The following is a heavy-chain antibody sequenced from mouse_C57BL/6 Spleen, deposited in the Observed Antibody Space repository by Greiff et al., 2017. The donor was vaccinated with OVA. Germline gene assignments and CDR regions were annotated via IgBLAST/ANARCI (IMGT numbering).Heavy chain of an antibody. CDR1: GYSFTDYN. J-gene: IGHJ2*01. D-gene: IGHD1-1*01. V-gene: IGHV1-39*01. Sequence: EVKLMESGPELVKPGASVKISCKASGYSFTDYNMNWVKQSNGKSLEWIGVINPNYGTTSYNQKFKGKATLTVDQSSSTAYMQLNSLTSEDSAVYYCARGTTVVARFDYWGQGTTLTVSS. CDR3: ARGTTVVARFDY. CDR2: INPNYGTT.